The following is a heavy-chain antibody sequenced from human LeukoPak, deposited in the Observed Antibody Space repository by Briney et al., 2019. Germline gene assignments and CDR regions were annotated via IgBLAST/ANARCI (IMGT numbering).Heavy chain of an antibody. V-gene: IGHV4-39*01. CDR2: IYYSGST. J-gene: IGHJ4*02. CDR1: GDSISSSSYY. Sequence: KPSETLSLTCTVSGDSISSSSYYWGWIRQPPGKGLEWIGSIYYSGSTYYNPSLKSRVTISVDTSKNQFSLKLTSVTAADTAVYYCARQTGSGLFTLPGGQGTLVTVSS. CDR3: ARQTGSGLFTLP. D-gene: IGHD3-10*01.